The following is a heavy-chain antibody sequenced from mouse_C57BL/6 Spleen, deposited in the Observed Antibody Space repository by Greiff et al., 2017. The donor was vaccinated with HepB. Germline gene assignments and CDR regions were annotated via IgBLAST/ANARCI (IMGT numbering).Heavy chain of an antibody. CDR2: INPNYGTT. CDR3: ARGGITTVVATRYFDV. D-gene: IGHD1-1*01. CDR1: GYSFTDYN. Sequence: VQLQQSGPELVKPGASVKISCKASGYSFTDYNMNWVKQSNGKSLEWIGVINPNYGTTSYNQKFKGKATLTVDQSSSTAYMQLNSLPSEDSAVYYCARGGITTVVATRYFDVWGTGTTVTVSS. V-gene: IGHV1-39*01. J-gene: IGHJ1*03.